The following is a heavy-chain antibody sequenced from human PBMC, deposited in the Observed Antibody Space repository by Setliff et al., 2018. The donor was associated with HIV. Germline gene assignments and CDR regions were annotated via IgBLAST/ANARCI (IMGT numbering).Heavy chain of an antibody. Sequence: GESLKISCEASGYNFNSYWIGWVRQMPGKGLEWVAVIYPGDSETRYSPSFQGRFTISADKAIRTAYLQWGSLKASDTAMYYCAMFFSGTPFDFWGQGTLVTVSS. CDR1: GYNFNSYW. CDR3: AMFFSGTPFDF. D-gene: IGHD1-26*01. CDR2: IYPGDSET. J-gene: IGHJ4*02. V-gene: IGHV5-51*01.